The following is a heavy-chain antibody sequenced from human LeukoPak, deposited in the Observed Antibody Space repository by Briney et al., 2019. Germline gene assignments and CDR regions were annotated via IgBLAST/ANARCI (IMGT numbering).Heavy chain of an antibody. Sequence: PGGSLRLSCAASGFTVSSNYMSWVRQAPGKGLEWVSVIYSGGSTYYADSVKGRFTISRDNSKNTLYLQMNSLRAEDTAVYYCARDRSIVGAVGAFDIWGQGTMVTVSS. CDR2: IYSGGST. J-gene: IGHJ3*02. V-gene: IGHV3-53*01. CDR1: GFTVSSNY. D-gene: IGHD1-26*01. CDR3: ARDRSIVGAVGAFDI.